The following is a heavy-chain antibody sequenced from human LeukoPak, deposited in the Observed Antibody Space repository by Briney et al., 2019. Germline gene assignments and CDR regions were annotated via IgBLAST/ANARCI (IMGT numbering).Heavy chain of an antibody. V-gene: IGHV4-4*09. D-gene: IGHD5-12*01. CDR1: GGSINSYY. CDR3: ASNRGYSGYVFDY. J-gene: IGHJ4*02. Sequence: SETLSLTCTVSGGSINSYYWSWLRQPPGKGLEWIGYIYTSGSTNYNPSLKSRVTISVDTSKNQFSLKLSAVTAADTAVYYCASNRGYSGYVFDYWGQGTLVTVSS. CDR2: IYTSGST.